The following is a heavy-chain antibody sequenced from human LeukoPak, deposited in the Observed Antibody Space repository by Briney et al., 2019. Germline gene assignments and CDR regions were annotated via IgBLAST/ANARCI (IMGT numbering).Heavy chain of an antibody. CDR3: ARDVLLWFGELSG. J-gene: IGHJ4*02. D-gene: IGHD3-10*01. Sequence: GGSLRLSCAASGFTFSSYGMHWVRQAPGKGLEWVAFIRYDGSTQYYADSVKGRFTISRDNAKNSLYLQMNSLRAEDTAVYYCARDVLLWFGELSGWGQGTLVTVSS. CDR2: IRYDGSTQ. V-gene: IGHV3-30*02. CDR1: GFTFSSYG.